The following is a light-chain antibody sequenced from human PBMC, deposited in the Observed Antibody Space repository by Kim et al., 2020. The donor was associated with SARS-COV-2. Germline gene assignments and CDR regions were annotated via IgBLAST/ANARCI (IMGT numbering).Light chain of an antibody. CDR1: QGISTW. CDR2: GAS. Sequence: ASVGDRVTITCRASQGISTWLAWYQQKPGRAPRLLIYGASNLQDGVPSRFSGSGSGTDFTLTINFLQPEDFATYYCQQPNTFPWTFGQGTKVDIK. J-gene: IGKJ1*01. V-gene: IGKV1-12*01. CDR3: QQPNTFPWT.